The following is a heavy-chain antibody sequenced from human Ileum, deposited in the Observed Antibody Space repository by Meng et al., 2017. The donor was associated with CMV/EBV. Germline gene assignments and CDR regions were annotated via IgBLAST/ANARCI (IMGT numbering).Heavy chain of an antibody. CDR2: ISGSGGST. Sequence: GGSLRLSCAASGFTFSSYAMSWVRQAPGKGLEWVSAISGSGGSTYYADSVKGRFIISRDNSKNTLYLQMNSLRAEDTAVYYCAKEQSYYDILTGYYGHGMDVWGQGTTVTVSS. J-gene: IGHJ6*02. CDR1: GFTFSSYA. V-gene: IGHV3-23*01. CDR3: AKEQSYYDILTGYYGHGMDV. D-gene: IGHD3-9*01.